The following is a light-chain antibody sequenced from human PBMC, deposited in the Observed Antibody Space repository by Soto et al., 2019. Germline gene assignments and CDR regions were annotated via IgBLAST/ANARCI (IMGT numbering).Light chain of an antibody. CDR2: EVN. J-gene: IGLJ1*01. CDR1: SSNVGSYKL. V-gene: IGLV2-23*02. CDR3: CSSGGSPTYV. Sequence: QSALTQPASVSGSPGQSITISCTGTSSNVGSYKLVSWYQQHPGKAPKLMIFEVNKRPSGVSNRFSGSKSGNTASLTTSGLKVEDEADYYCCSSGGSPTYVFGTGTKVTVL.